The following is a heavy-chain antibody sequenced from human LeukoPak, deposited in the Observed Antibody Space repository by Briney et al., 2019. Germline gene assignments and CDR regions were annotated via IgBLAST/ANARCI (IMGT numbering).Heavy chain of an antibody. V-gene: IGHV1-18*04. CDR3: ARDRRYCSSTSCYHYYGMDV. CDR2: ISAYNGNT. J-gene: IGHJ6*04. CDR1: GYTFTIYG. D-gene: IGHD2-2*01. Sequence: ASVKVSSKASGYTFTIYGISWVRQAPGQGLEWMGWISAYNGNTNYAQKLQGRVTITTDTSTSTAYMELRSLRSDDTAVYYCARDRRYCSSTSCYHYYGMDVWGKGTTVTVSS.